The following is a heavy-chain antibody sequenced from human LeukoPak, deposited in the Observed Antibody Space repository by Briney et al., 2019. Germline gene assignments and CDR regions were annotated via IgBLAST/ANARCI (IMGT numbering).Heavy chain of an antibody. CDR2: INPNSGGT. Sequence: GASVKVSCKASGYTFTGYYMHWVRQAPGQGLEWMGWINPNSGGTNYAQKFQGWVTMTRDTSISTAYMELSRLRSDDTAVYYCARETDHGDSDYYYYGMDVWGQGTTVTVSS. V-gene: IGHV1-2*04. J-gene: IGHJ6*02. D-gene: IGHD4-17*01. CDR3: ARETDHGDSDYYYYGMDV. CDR1: GYTFTGYY.